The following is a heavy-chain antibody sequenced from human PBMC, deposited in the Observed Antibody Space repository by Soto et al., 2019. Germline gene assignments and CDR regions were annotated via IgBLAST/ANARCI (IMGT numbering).Heavy chain of an antibody. V-gene: IGHV1-18*01. Sequence: ASVKVSCKASGYTFTSYGISWVRQAPGQGLEWMGWISAYNGNTNYAQKLQGRVTMTTDTSTSTAYMELRSLRSDDTAVYYCAVGERYCSGGSCWYNWFDPRGQGTPVTVSS. CDR3: AVGERYCSGGSCWYNWFDP. D-gene: IGHD2-15*01. CDR2: ISAYNGNT. CDR1: GYTFTSYG. J-gene: IGHJ5*02.